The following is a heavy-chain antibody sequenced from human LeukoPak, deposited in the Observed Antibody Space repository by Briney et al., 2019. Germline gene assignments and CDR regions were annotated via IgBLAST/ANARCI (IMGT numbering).Heavy chain of an antibody. CDR1: GYTFTSYD. J-gene: IGHJ4*02. V-gene: IGHV1-8*01. Sequence: ASVKVSCKASGYTFTSYDTNWVRQATGQGLEWMGWMNPNSGNTGYAQKFQGRVTMTRNTSISTAYMELSSLRSEDTAVYYCARGLWGDGYNSDYFDYWGQGTLVTVSS. D-gene: IGHD5-24*01. CDR3: ARGLWGDGYNSDYFDY. CDR2: MNPNSGNT.